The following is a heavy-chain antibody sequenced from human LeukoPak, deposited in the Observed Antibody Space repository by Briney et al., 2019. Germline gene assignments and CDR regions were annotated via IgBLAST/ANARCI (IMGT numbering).Heavy chain of an antibody. CDR1: RLTLSTYT. CDR2: ISSSSSYI. J-gene: IGHJ4*02. V-gene: IGHV3-21*01. D-gene: IGHD6-13*01. Sequence: GGSLRLSCGASRLTLSTYTMNWVRQAPGKGLEWVSSISSSSSYIYYADSVKGRFTISRDNAKNSLYLQMNSLRAEDTAVYYCARDPLDSSWYDYFDYWGQGTLVTVSS. CDR3: ARDPLDSSWYDYFDY.